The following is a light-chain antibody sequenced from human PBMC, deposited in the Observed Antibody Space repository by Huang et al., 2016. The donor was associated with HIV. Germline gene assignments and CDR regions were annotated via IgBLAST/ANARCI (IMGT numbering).Light chain of an antibody. CDR3: QQLNGYIT. Sequence: IQLTQSPSSLSASVGDRVTITCRASQGISNHLAWYQQKPGKAPKLLIYGASTLQSGVPSRVSGSGSGTDFTLTISGLQPEDFATYYCQQLNGYITFGPGTKVDIK. J-gene: IGKJ3*01. V-gene: IGKV1-9*01. CDR1: QGISNH. CDR2: GAS.